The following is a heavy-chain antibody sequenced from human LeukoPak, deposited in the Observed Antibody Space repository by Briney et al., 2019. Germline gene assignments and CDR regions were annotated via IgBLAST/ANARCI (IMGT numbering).Heavy chain of an antibody. CDR3: AKDPRYNWNYGNWFDP. Sequence: PGGSLRLSCAASGFTFSSYAMSWVRQAPGKGLEWVSAISGSGGSTYYADSVKGRFTISRDNSKNTLYLQMNSPRAEDTAVYYCAKDPRYNWNYGNWFDPWGQGTLVTVSS. CDR1: GFTFSSYA. J-gene: IGHJ5*02. D-gene: IGHD1-7*01. CDR2: ISGSGGST. V-gene: IGHV3-23*01.